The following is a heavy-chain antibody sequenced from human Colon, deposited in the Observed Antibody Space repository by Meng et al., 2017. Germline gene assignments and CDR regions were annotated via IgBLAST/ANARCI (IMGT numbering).Heavy chain of an antibody. CDR3: ARLSAPLSTTITIAFDY. D-gene: IGHD2/OR15-2a*01. V-gene: IGHV3-23*04. Sequence: VQLVGSGGGLLQPGGSLRLSCPASEFTFHNSAMTWVRQAPGKGLEWVSVISGSGGGAYYADSVKGRFTISRDNSNDTVFLQMSSLRAEDTAVYYCARLSAPLSTTITIAFDYWGLGTLVTVSS. CDR1: EFTFHNSA. CDR2: ISGSGGGA. J-gene: IGHJ4*02.